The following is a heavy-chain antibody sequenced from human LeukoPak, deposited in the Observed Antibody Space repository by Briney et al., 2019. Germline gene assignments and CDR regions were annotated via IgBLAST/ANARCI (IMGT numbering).Heavy chain of an antibody. CDR3: ARIMTTVTTLDY. CDR1: GFTFSNYE. CDR2: ISSSGSTT. D-gene: IGHD4-17*01. V-gene: IGHV3-48*03. Sequence: GGSLRLSCAASGFTFSNYEVNWVRQAPGKGLEWVSYISSSGSTTYYADSVKGRFTISRDNAKNSLYLHMNSLRDEDTAVYYCARIMTTVTTLDYWGQGTPVTVSS. J-gene: IGHJ4*02.